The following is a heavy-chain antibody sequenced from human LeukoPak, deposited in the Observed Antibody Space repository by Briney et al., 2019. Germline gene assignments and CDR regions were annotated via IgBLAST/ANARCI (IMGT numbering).Heavy chain of an antibody. CDR3: ATDNSYGSGSYYT. CDR1: DDPIRNYY. V-gene: IGHV4-59*01. D-gene: IGHD3-10*01. Sequence: SETLSLTCIVSDDPIRNYYWSWIRQPPGKGLEWIGYIYYSGNTNYNPSLKSRVTISVDTSKNQFSPKLSSVTAADTAVYYCATDNSYGSGSYYTWGQGTLVTVSS. CDR2: IYYSGNT. J-gene: IGHJ4*02.